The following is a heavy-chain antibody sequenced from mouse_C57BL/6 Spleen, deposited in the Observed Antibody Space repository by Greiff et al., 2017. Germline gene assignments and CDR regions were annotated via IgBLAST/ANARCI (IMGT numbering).Heavy chain of an antibody. CDR2: ISSGSSTI. V-gene: IGHV5-17*01. CDR3: ARRDYRNYGYFDY. J-gene: IGHJ2*01. CDR1: GFTFSDYG. D-gene: IGHD2-5*01. Sequence: EVKVVESGGGLVKPGGSLKLSCAASGFTFSDYGMHWVRQAPEQGLEWVAYISSGSSTIYYADTVKGRFPISRDNAKNTLFLQMTSLRSEDTAMYYCARRDYRNYGYFDYWGQGTTLTVSS.